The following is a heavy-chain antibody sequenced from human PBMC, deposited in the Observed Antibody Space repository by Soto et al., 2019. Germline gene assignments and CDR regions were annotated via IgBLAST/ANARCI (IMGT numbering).Heavy chain of an antibody. Sequence: QITLKESGPTLVKPTQTLTLTCTFSGFSLSTSGVGVGWIRQPPGKALEWLALIYWDDDKRYSPSLKSRLTITKDTSKNRVVLTMTNMDPVDTATYYCAHRLAAAGARHYYYGMDVWGQGTTVTVSS. CDR1: GFSLSTSGVG. J-gene: IGHJ6*02. CDR3: AHRLAAAGARHYYYGMDV. D-gene: IGHD6-13*01. CDR2: IYWDDDK. V-gene: IGHV2-5*02.